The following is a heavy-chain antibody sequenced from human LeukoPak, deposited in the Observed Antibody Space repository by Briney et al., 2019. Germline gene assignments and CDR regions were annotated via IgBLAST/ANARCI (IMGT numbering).Heavy chain of an antibody. CDR3: ARGRRAAAGPGDY. CDR1: GGSFSGYY. CDR2: INHSGGT. D-gene: IGHD6-13*01. V-gene: IGHV4-34*01. Sequence: SETLSLTCAVYGGSFSGYYWSWIRQPPGKGLEWIGEINHSGGTNYNPSLKSRVTISVDTSKNQFSLKLSSVTAADTAVYYCARGRRAAAGPGDYWGQGTLVTVSS. J-gene: IGHJ4*02.